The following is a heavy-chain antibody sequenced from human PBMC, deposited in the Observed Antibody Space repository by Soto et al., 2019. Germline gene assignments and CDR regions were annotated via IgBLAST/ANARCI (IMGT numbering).Heavy chain of an antibody. CDR2: LSRGGGTT. CDR1: GFTFSSHG. CDR3: AKDGQFRTDGFDV. V-gene: IGHV3-23*01. J-gene: IGHJ3*01. D-gene: IGHD1-1*01. Sequence: QLSESGGDLVQPGGSLRLSCAASGFTFSSHGMSWVRQAPGKGLEWISGLSRGGGTTYYADSVKGRFTISRDNSKNTLDLIMNSLRVEDTALYYCAKDGQFRTDGFDVWGQGTMVTVSS.